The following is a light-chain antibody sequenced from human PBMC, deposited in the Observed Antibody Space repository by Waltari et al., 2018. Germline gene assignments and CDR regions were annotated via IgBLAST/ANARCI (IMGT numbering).Light chain of an antibody. V-gene: IGKV4-1*01. J-gene: IGKJ2*01. CDR2: WAS. CDR3: QQYYGTPPYT. Sequence: DIVMTQSPDSLAVSLGERATINCKSSQSLLYSSNNKNSLAWYQQKLGQPPKLLFYWASTRESGVPDRFSGSGSGTDFTVTISSLQAEDVAVYYCQQYYGTPPYTFGQGTKLEIK. CDR1: QSLLYSSNNKNS.